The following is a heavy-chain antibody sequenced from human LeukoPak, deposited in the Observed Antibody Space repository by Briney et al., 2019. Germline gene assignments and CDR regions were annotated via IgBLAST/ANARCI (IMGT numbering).Heavy chain of an antibody. CDR3: ARAKTTYYFDS. Sequence: SETLSLTCTVSGGSISSYYWSWIRQPPGKGLEWIGYISDSGSTNYNSPLESRITISLDTSKNQFSLKLTSLTAADTAVYYCARAKTTYYFDSWGQGILVTVSS. V-gene: IGHV4-59*01. CDR1: GGSISSYY. D-gene: IGHD4-11*01. CDR2: ISDSGST. J-gene: IGHJ4*02.